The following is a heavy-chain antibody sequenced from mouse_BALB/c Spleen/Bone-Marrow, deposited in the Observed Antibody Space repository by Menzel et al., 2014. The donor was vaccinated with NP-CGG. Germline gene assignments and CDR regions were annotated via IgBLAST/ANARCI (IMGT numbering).Heavy chain of an antibody. Sequence: EVKVVESGGGLVQPGGSLRLSCATSGFTFTDYYMSWVRQPPGKALGWLGFIRNKAKGYTTEYSASVKGRFTISRDNSQSILYLQMNTLRAEDSATYYCARDENVGIYWYFDVWGAGTTVTVSS. CDR3: ARDENVGIYWYFDV. J-gene: IGHJ1*01. CDR2: IRNKAKGYTT. CDR1: GFTFTDYY. D-gene: IGHD4-1*01. V-gene: IGHV7-3*02.